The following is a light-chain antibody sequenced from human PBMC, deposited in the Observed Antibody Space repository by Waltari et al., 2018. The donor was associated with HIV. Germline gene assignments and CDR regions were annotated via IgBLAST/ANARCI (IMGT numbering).Light chain of an antibody. CDR3: LLYFSGFRPNWV. CDR1: SGPVTSGPF. Sequence: QTVVTQEPSLTVSPGGTLTLTCAPSSGPVTSGPFANWFQQKPGQPPKTLIYASTKSHYWTPARFSCSLLNDKGVLSVSGARPEDEADYYCLLYFSGFRPNWVFGGGTKLTVL. CDR2: AST. V-gene: IGLV7-43*01. J-gene: IGLJ3*02.